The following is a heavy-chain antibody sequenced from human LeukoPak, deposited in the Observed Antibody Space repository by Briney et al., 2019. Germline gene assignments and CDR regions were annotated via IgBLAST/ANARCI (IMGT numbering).Heavy chain of an antibody. V-gene: IGHV3-23*01. J-gene: IGHJ4*02. CDR2: MSGSDSRT. D-gene: IGHD6-6*01. CDR1: GFTFSSYA. Sequence: GGSLRLSCAASGFTFSSYAMSWVRQAPGKGLEWVSSMSGSDSRTYYADSVKGRFTTSRDNSKNTLYLQMNSLRAEDTAVYYCAKDLRSSYVSEYFDYWGQGTLVTVSS. CDR3: AKDLRSSYVSEYFDY.